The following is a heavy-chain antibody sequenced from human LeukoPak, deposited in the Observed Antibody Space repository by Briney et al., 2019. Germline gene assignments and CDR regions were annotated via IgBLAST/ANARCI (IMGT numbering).Heavy chain of an antibody. V-gene: IGHV3-30*02. CDR1: GFTFSSYG. CDR2: IWYDGTNK. J-gene: IGHJ6*03. D-gene: IGHD3-3*01. Sequence: GGSLRLSCAASGFTFSSYGMHWVRQAPGKGLDWVAFIWYDGTNKYYADSVKGRFTISRDNSKNTLYLQMNSLRAEDTAVFYCAKDRNPPVTIFGVVIYYYYMDVWGKGTTVTVSS. CDR3: AKDRNPPVTIFGVVIYYYYMDV.